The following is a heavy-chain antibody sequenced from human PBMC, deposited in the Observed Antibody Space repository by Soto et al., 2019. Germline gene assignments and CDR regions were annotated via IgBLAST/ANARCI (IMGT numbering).Heavy chain of an antibody. CDR2: ISYDGSNK. V-gene: IGHV3-30*18. J-gene: IGHJ6*02. CDR3: EKDSGSGRSGGKKENMDV. D-gene: IGHD3-10*01. Sequence: QVQLVESGGGVVQPGRSLRLSCAASGFTFSSYGMHWVRQAPGKGLEWVAVISYDGSNKYYADSVKGRFTISRDNSKNTLYLQMNSLRAEDTAVYYCEKDSGSGRSGGKKENMDVWGQGTTVTVSS. CDR1: GFTFSSYG.